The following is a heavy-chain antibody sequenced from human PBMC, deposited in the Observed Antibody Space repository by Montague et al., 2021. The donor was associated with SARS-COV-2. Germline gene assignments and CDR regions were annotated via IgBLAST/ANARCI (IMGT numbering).Heavy chain of an antibody. J-gene: IGHJ2*01. D-gene: IGHD2-21*02. Sequence: TLSLTRTVSGGSISSGGYYWSWIRQRPGKGLEWIGYIYYSGSTYYXPSLKSRVTISVDTSKNQFSLKLSSVTAADTAVYYCARVHIVVVTAMRYFDLWGRGTLVTVSS. V-gene: IGHV4-31*03. CDR1: GGSISSGGYY. CDR2: IYYSGST. CDR3: ARVHIVVVTAMRYFDL.